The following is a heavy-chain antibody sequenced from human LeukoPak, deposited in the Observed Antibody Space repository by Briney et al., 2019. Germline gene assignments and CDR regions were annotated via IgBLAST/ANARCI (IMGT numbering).Heavy chain of an antibody. CDR1: GFTFSTYS. CDR3: ARDVAYNTFDY. D-gene: IGHD1-14*01. Sequence: GGSLRLSCAASGFTFSTYSMNWVRQAPGKGLEWVANIKEDGSAKYYVDSVKGRFTISRDNAKNSLYLQMNSLRAEDTAVYYCARDVAYNTFDYWGQGTLVTVSS. CDR2: IKEDGSAK. V-gene: IGHV3-7*01. J-gene: IGHJ4*02.